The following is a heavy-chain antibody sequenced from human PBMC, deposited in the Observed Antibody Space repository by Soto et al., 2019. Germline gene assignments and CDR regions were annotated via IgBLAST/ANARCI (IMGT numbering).Heavy chain of an antibody. D-gene: IGHD3-3*01. CDR3: ARDVVIYDFWSGYLPWDYYYAMDV. Sequence: PSETLSLTCTVSEGTIGSYHWSWIRQPPNKGLERIGYICYSGSTNYNPSLKSRVTISVDTSKNQFSLKLSSVTAADTAVYYCARDVVIYDFWSGYLPWDYYYAMDVWGQGTTVTVSS. J-gene: IGHJ6*02. CDR1: EGTIGSYH. CDR2: ICYSGST. V-gene: IGHV4-59*01.